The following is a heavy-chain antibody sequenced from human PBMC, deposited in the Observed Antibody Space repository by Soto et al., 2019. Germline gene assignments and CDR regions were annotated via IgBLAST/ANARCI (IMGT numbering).Heavy chain of an antibody. CDR2: ISAYNGNT. CDR3: ARDRSPLAWFDP. CDR1: GYTFTSYG. J-gene: IGHJ5*02. V-gene: IGHV1-18*01. Sequence: ASVKVSCKASGYTFTSYGISWVRQAPGQGLEWMGWISAYNGNTNYAQKLQGRVTMTTDTSKNQFSLKLNSVTAADTAVYYCARDRSPLAWFDPWGQGTLVTVSS.